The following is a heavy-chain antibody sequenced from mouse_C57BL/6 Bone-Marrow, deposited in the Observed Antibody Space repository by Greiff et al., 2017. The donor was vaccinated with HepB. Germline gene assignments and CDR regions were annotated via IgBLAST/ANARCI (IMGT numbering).Heavy chain of an antibody. CDR3: ARPVVAPFDY. V-gene: IGHV1-81*01. Sequence: VQLQQSGAELARPGASVKLSCKASGYTFTSYGISWVKQRTGQGLEWIGGIYPRSGNTYYNEKFKGKATLTADKSSSTAYMELRSLTSEDSAVYFCARPVVAPFDYWGQGTTLTVSS. D-gene: IGHD1-1*01. CDR1: GYTFTSYG. J-gene: IGHJ2*01. CDR2: IYPRSGNT.